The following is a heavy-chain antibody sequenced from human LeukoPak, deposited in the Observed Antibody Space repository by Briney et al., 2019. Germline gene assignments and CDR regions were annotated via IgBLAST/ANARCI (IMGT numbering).Heavy chain of an antibody. CDR2: IYYSGST. J-gene: IGHJ5*02. D-gene: IGHD3-22*01. CDR3: ARGDSSASNWFDP. CDR1: GGSISSYY. V-gene: IGHV4-59*01. Sequence: SETLSLTCTVSGGSISSYYWNWIRQPPGRGLEWIGYIYYSGSTNYNPSLKSRVTISVDTSKNQFSLKLSSVTAADTAVYYCARGDSSASNWFDPWGQGTLVTVSS.